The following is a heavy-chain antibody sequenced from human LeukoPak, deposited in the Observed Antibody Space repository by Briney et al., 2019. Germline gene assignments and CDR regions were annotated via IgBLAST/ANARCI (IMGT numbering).Heavy chain of an antibody. CDR1: GGSFSGCY. D-gene: IGHD3-10*01. V-gene: IGHV4-34*01. J-gene: IGHJ6*02. CDR2: INHSGST. Sequence: SSETLSLTCAVYGGSFSGCYWSWIRQPPGKGLEWIGEINHSGSTNYNPSLKSRVTISVDTSKNQFSLKLSSVTAADTAVYYCARAFTMVRGPTHGMDVWGQGTTVTVSS. CDR3: ARAFTMVRGPTHGMDV.